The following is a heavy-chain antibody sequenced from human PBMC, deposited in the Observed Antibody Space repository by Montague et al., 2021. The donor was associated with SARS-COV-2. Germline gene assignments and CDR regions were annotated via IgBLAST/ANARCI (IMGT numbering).Heavy chain of an antibody. CDR1: GDSVAVDDPT. J-gene: IGHJ4*02. D-gene: IGHD2-2*01. CDR3: ARIPVGSKYYFDF. Sequence: CAISGDSVAVDDPTWRWEKHTPEREFRLLGVTCYRSKKYNDYAESVKSRITIDPDTSKHQFSLHLNSVTPEDTAVYYCARIPVGSKYYFDFWGQGTLVTISS. V-gene: IGHV6-1*01. CDR2: TCYRSKKYN.